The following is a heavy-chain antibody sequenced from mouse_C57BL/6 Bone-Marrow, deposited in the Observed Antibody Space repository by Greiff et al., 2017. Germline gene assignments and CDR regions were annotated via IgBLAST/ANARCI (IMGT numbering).Heavy chain of an antibody. CDR2: IDPENGDT. D-gene: IGHD1-1*01. V-gene: IGHV14-4*01. CDR1: GFNIKDDY. Sequence: EVQLQQSGAELVRPGASVKLSCTASGFNIKDDYMHWVKQRPEQGLEWIGWIDPENGDTEYASKFQGKATITADTSSNTAYLQLRSLTSEDTAVYYCTTDYYGSSYLYYFDYWGQGTTLTVSS. J-gene: IGHJ2*01. CDR3: TTDYYGSSYLYYFDY.